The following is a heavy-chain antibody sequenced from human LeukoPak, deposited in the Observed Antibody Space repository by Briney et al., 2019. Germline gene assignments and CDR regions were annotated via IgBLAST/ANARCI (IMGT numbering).Heavy chain of an antibody. D-gene: IGHD6-13*01. V-gene: IGHV4-34*01. Sequence: SETLSLTCAVYGGSFSGYYWSLIRQPPGKGLESIGEINHSRSPNYNPSLKSRVTISVDTSKNQFSLKLSSVTAADTAVYYCASFQQLVPRVYGMDVWGQGTTVTVSS. CDR3: ASFQQLVPRVYGMDV. J-gene: IGHJ6*02. CDR2: INHSRSP. CDR1: GGSFSGYY.